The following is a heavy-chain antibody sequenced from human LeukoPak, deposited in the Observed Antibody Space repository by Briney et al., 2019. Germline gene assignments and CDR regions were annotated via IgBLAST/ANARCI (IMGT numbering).Heavy chain of an antibody. CDR3: ARDYDSSGPIGLDY. J-gene: IGHJ4*02. Sequence: RGSLRLSCTASGLTFSSYSMNWVRQAPGKVLEWVSYISSSSSTIYYADSVKGRFTISRDNAKNSLYLQMNSLRAEDTAVYYCARDYDSSGPIGLDYWGQGTLVTVSS. V-gene: IGHV3-48*01. CDR2: ISSSSSTI. D-gene: IGHD3-22*01. CDR1: GLTFSSYS.